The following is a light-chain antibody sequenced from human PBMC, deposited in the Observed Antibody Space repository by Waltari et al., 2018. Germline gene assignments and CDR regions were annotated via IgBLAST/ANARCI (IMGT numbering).Light chain of an antibody. Sequence: QSVLTQPPSASETPGQRVTISCSGSHSNLGSNYLYWYQQLPGSAPKLLISRNNLRPSGVPDRFAASKDGALASLVISGLRSEDEGVYYCASWDESHYVFGGGTTVTVL. J-gene: IGLJ1*01. V-gene: IGLV1-47*01. CDR3: ASWDESHYV. CDR2: RNN. CDR1: HSNLGSNY.